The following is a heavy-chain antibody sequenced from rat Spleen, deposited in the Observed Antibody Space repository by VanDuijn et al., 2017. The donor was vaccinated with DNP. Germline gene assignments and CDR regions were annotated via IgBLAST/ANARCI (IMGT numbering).Heavy chain of an antibody. CDR3: ARGDILRSFDY. J-gene: IGHJ2*01. D-gene: IGHD1-6*01. CDR1: DYSITSVYR. Sequence: EVQLQESGPGLVKPSQSLSLTCSVTDYSITSVYRWNWIRKFPGNKLEWMGYINSAGSTHYNPSLKSRISITRDTSKNQFFLRVISVTPEDTATYYCARGDILRSFDYWGQGVMVTVSS. CDR2: INSAGST. V-gene: IGHV3-3*01.